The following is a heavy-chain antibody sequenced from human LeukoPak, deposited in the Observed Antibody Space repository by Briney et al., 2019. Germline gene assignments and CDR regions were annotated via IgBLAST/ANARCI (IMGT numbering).Heavy chain of an antibody. J-gene: IGHJ4*02. CDR2: INSDGSST. CDR1: GFTFSSYW. V-gene: IGHV3-74*01. D-gene: IGHD6-25*01. Sequence: RGSLKLSCAASGFTFSSYWMHWVRQAPGKGLVWVSRINSDGSSTSYADSVKGRFTISRDNAKNTLYLQMNSLRAEDTAVYYCARLGSQGGVAALDYWGQGTLVTVSS. CDR3: ARLGSQGGVAALDY.